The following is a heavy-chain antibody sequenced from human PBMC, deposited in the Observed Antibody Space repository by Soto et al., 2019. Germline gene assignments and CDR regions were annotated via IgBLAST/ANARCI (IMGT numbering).Heavy chain of an antibody. Sequence: EVQLVESGGGLVQPGGSLRLSCAASGFTFSNYWMHWVRQAPGKGLVWVSRINSDGSTTSHADSVKGRFTISRDNAKNTLYLQMNSLRAEDTAVYYRARLPGYSTGWTPFDFWGQGTQVTVSS. CDR3: ARLPGYSTGWTPFDF. D-gene: IGHD6-19*01. CDR1: GFTFSNYW. CDR2: INSDGSTT. V-gene: IGHV3-74*01. J-gene: IGHJ4*02.